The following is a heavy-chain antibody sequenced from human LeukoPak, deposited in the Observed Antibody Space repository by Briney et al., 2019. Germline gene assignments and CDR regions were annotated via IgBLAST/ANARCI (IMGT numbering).Heavy chain of an antibody. J-gene: IGHJ3*02. V-gene: IGHV3-23*01. CDR2: ISGSGGST. CDR3: AKLGYCSGGSCYKDAFDI. D-gene: IGHD2-15*01. CDR1: GFTFSSYG. Sequence: GGSLRLSCAASGFTFSSYGMSWVRQAPGKGLEWVSAISGSGGSTYYADSVKGRFTISRDNSKNTLYLQMNSLRAEDTAVYYCAKLGYCSGGSCYKDAFDIWGQGTMVTVSS.